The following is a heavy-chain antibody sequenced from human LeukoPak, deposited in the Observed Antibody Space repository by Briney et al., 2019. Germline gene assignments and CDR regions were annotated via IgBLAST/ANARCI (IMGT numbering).Heavy chain of an antibody. CDR1: GYSFTSYW. CDR2: IYPGDSDT. Sequence: GESLKISCKGSGYSFTSYWIGWVRQMPGKGLEWMGVIYPGDSDTRYSPSFQGQVTIPADKSISTAYLQWSSLKASDTAMYYCARHKWVVDGGVSNWGQGTLVTVSS. J-gene: IGHJ4*02. D-gene: IGHD5/OR15-5a*01. CDR3: ARHKWVVDGGVSN. V-gene: IGHV5-51*01.